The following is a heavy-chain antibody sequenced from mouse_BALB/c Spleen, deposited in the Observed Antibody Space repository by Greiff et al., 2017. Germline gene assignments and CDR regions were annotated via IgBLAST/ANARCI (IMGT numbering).Heavy chain of an antibody. J-gene: IGHJ1*01. D-gene: IGHD2-14*01. CDR1: GFNIKDTY. V-gene: IGHV14-3*02. CDR3: ARGYDGWYFDV. Sequence: VQLQQSGAELVKPGASVKLSCTASGFNIKDTYMHWVKQRPEQGLEWIGRIDPASGNTKYDPKFQGKATITADTSSNTAYLQLSSLTSEDTAVYYCARGYDGWYFDVWGAGTTVTVSS. CDR2: IDPASGNT.